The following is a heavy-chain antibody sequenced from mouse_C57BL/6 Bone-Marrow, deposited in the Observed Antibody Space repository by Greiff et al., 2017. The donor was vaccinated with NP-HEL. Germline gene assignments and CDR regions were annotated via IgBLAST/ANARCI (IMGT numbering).Heavy chain of an antibody. CDR2: INYDGSST. D-gene: IGHD2-4*01. J-gene: IGHJ4*01. CDR1: GFTFSDYS. CDR3: AREGGLRLRTYAMDY. V-gene: IGHV5-16*01. Sequence: EVKVEESEGGLVQPGSSMKLSCTASGFTFSDYSMAWVRQVPEKGLEWVAHINYDGSSTYYLDSLKSRFILSRDNAKNILYLQMSSLKSEDTATYYCAREGGLRLRTYAMDYWGQGTSVTVSS.